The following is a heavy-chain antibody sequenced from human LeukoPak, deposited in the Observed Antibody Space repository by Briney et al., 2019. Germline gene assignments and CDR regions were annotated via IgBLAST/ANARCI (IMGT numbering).Heavy chain of an antibody. CDR3: ARRASAFEYFDY. D-gene: IGHD3-10*01. V-gene: IGHV5-51*01. CDR2: IYTGDSDT. J-gene: IGHJ4*02. CDR1: GYSFASSW. Sequence: GEPLKISCKGSGYSFASSWIGWGRQLPGKVLEWMGIIYTGDSDTRYSPSFQGQVTISADKSISTAYLQWSSLKASDVAIYYCARRASAFEYFDYWGQGTLVTVSS.